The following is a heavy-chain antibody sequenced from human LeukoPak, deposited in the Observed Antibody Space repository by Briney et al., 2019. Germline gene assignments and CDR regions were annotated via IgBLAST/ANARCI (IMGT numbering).Heavy chain of an antibody. Sequence: GSLRLSCAASGFTFSSYSMNWVRQPPGKGLEWIGEINHSGSTNYNPSLKSRVTISVDTSKNQFSLKLSSVTAADTAVYYCARVRGGAAADRLRLDYWGQGTLVTVSS. J-gene: IGHJ4*02. CDR2: INHSGST. CDR1: GFTFSSYS. D-gene: IGHD6-13*01. V-gene: IGHV4-34*01. CDR3: ARVRGGAAADRLRLDY.